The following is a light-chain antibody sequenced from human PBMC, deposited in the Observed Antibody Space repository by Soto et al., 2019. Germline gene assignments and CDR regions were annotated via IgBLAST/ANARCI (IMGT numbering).Light chain of an antibody. J-gene: IGKJ5*01. CDR3: QQYYSYPSIT. V-gene: IGKV1-8*01. CDR1: QGISSY. Sequence: AIRMTQSPSSLSASTGDRVTITCRASQGISSYLAWYQQKPGKAPKLLIYAASTLQSGVPSRFSGSGSGTDFTLTISCLQSEDFVTYYCQQYYSYPSITFGQGTRLEIK. CDR2: AAS.